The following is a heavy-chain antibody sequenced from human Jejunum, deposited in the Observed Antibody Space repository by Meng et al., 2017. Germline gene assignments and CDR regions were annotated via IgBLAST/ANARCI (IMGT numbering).Heavy chain of an antibody. V-gene: IGHV1-2*02. CDR2: MNAKSGDT. J-gene: IGHJ4*02. D-gene: IGHD7-27*01. CDR1: GYTFSGYN. CDR3: ARDITGDGFVFIDF. Sequence: ASVKVSCKASGYTFSGYNIQWVRQAPGQGLEWMGWMNAKSGDTNYAQKFQGRVTMTRDTSISTAYMELRKLRSDDTAMYYCARDITGDGFVFIDFWGQGTLVTVSS.